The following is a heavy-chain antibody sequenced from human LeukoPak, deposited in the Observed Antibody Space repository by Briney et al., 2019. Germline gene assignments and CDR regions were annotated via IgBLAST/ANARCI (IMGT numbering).Heavy chain of an antibody. CDR3: ARGPRYYYDSSGLDY. Sequence: SQTLSLTCTVSGGSISSGGYYWSWIRQHPGKGLEWIGYIYYSGSTYYNPSLKSRVTISVDTSKNQFSLKLSSVTAADTAVYYCARGPRYYYDSSGLDYWGQGTLVTVSS. CDR2: IYYSGST. D-gene: IGHD3-22*01. J-gene: IGHJ4*02. V-gene: IGHV4-31*03. CDR1: GGSISSGGYY.